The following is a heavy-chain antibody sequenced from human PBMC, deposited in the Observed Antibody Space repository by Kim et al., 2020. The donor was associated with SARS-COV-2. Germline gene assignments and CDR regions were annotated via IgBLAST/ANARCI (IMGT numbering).Heavy chain of an antibody. J-gene: IGHJ4*02. CDR3: ARTATAAPPAF. CDR1: GYIFANYG. D-gene: IGHD6-13*01. CDR2: ISIHNGET. Sequence: ASVKVSCKASGYIFANYGIAWMRQAPGQGLEWMGRISIHNGETTSAQKFQGRITMTADTSTHSAYMELRSLTPDDTAVYYCARTATAAPPAFWGQGTLVSVPS. V-gene: IGHV1-18*04.